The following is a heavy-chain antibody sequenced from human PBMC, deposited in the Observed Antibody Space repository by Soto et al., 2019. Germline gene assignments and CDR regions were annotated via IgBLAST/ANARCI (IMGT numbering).Heavy chain of an antibody. CDR1: GFLLSTSGVG. CDR2: IYWNDDK. D-gene: IGHD6-13*01. CDR3: SHRRVSASTYGMDV. V-gene: IGHV2-5*01. Sequence: SGPTLVNPTQTLTLTCTFSGFLLSTSGVGVVWIRQPPGKALEWLALIYWNDDKRYSPSLKTRLTITKDTSKNQVVLTMTNMDPVDTATYYCSHRRVSASTYGMDVWGQGTTVTVSS. J-gene: IGHJ6*02.